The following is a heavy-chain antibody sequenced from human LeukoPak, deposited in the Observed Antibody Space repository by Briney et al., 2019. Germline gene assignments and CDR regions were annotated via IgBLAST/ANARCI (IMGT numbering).Heavy chain of an antibody. CDR1: RFIFSNYA. CDR2: ISYDGTNK. V-gene: IGHV3-30-3*01. CDR3: ARGSITMIRGVSFDY. J-gene: IGHJ4*02. Sequence: GGSLRLSCAASRFIFSNYAMHWVRQAPGKGLQWVAVISYDGTNKYYPDFVKGRFTISRDNSKNTLYLQMNSLRAEDTAVYYCARGSITMIRGVSFDYWGQGTLVTVSS. D-gene: IGHD3-10*01.